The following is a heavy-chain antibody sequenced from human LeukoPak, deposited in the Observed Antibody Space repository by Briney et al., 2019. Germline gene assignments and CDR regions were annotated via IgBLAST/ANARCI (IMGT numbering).Heavy chain of an antibody. D-gene: IGHD6-19*01. V-gene: IGHV3-23*01. J-gene: IGHJ4*02. CDR2: ISGSGDST. CDR1: VFTFSSYV. Sequence: PGGSLRLSCAASVFTFSSYVMSWVRQAPGKGLEWVSGISGSGDSTNHADSVKGGFTISSDNSKNTLYLQMNSLRAEDTAESYCAKVYSSGWYWVDYWGQGTLVTVSS. CDR3: AKVYSSGWYWVDY.